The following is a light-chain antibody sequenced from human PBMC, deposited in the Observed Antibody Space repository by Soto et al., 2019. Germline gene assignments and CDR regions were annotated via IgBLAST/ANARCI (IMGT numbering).Light chain of an antibody. J-gene: IGKJ4*01. CDR2: DAS. V-gene: IGKV3-11*01. CDR3: QQRGNWPPLT. Sequence: EIVLTQSPATLSLSPGERATLSCRASQSVSSSLAWYQQKPGQAPRLLIYDASSRATGIPARFSGSGSGTDFTRTISSLEPEDFAVYYCQQRGNWPPLTFGGGTKVEMK. CDR1: QSVSSS.